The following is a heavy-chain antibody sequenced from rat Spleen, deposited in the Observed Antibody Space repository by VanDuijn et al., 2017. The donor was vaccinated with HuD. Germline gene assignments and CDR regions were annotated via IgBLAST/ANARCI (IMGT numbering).Heavy chain of an antibody. J-gene: IGHJ2*01. D-gene: IGHD1-5*01. CDR1: GFTFSNYG. CDR3: ARLSIGTTGDYFDY. Sequence: EVQLVESGGGLVQPGRSLKLSCAASGFTFSNYGMYWIRQAPKKGLEWVATISYDGSSPYYRDSVKGRFTISRDNPKRTLYLQMDSLRSEDTATYYCARLSIGTTGDYFDYWGQGVMVTVSS. CDR2: ISYDGSSP. V-gene: IGHV5-29*01.